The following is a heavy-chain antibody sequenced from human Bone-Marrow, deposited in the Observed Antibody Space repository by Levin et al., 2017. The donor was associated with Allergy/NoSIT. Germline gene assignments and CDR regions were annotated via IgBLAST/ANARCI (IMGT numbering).Heavy chain of an antibody. CDR1: GFTFDLSG. CDR2: ISYDGSNK. J-gene: IGHJ4*02. CDR3: AKDIEFWTGYRDGDH. V-gene: IGHV3-30*18. Sequence: GGSLRLSCAALGFTFDLSGMHWVRQAPGKGLEWVAVISYDGSNKYYADSVKGRFTISRDNPKNTLYLQLNSLRAEDTAVYYCAKDIEFWTGYRDGDHWGQGTLVTVSS. D-gene: IGHD3/OR15-3a*01.